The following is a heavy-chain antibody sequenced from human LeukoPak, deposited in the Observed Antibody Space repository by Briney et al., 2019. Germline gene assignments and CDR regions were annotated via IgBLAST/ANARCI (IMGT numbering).Heavy chain of an antibody. J-gene: IGHJ4*02. V-gene: IGHV3-7*01. D-gene: IGHD1-1*01. Sequence: PGGSLRLSCAASGFTFSRYWMSWVRQAPGKGLEWVANIRGDGSGKYYVNSVKGRFTISRDNAKNSLYLQMNSLRAEDTAVYYCARGQDWNHDYWGQGTLVTVSS. CDR3: ARGQDWNHDY. CDR1: GFTFSRYW. CDR2: IRGDGSGK.